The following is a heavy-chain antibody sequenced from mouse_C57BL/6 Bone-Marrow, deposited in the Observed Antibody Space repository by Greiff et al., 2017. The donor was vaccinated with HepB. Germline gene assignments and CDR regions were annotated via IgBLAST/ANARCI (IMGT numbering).Heavy chain of an antibody. Sequence: VQLQQSGAELVKPGASVKMSCKASGYTFTTYHIEWVKQNHGKSLEWIGNFHPYNDDTKYNEKFKGKATLTVEKSSSTVYLESSRITSDDSAVYYCARPRYDPPDFDYWGQGTTLTVSS. CDR2: FHPYNDDT. CDR1: GYTFTTYH. CDR3: ARPRYDPPDFDY. D-gene: IGHD2-3*01. V-gene: IGHV1-47*01. J-gene: IGHJ2*01.